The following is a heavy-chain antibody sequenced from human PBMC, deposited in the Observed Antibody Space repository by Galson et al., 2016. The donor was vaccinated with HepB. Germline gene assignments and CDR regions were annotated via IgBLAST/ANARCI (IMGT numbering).Heavy chain of an antibody. CDR1: GGSITGDPYF. CDR3: ARLTTVVASLD. CDR2: IHFRGRT. J-gene: IGHJ1*01. Sequence: LSLTCTVSGGSITGDPYFWTWIRQQPGEGLEWIGFIHFRGRTDYNPSLKSRSTISIDTSKKQFSLKLTSVTAAATAVYYCARLTTVVASLDWGQGTLVTVSS. D-gene: IGHD5-12*01. V-gene: IGHV4-31*03.